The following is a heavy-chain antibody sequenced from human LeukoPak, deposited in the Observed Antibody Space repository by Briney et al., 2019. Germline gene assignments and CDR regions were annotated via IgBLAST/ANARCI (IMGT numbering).Heavy chain of an antibody. V-gene: IGHV3-7*01. CDR3: VRALGSSSADF. CDR1: GFTFSTYW. D-gene: IGHD6-6*01. J-gene: IGHJ4*02. CDR2: IKHDGSEK. Sequence: GGSLRLSCAASGFTFSTYWMSWVRQAPGKGLEWVANIKHDGSEKYYVDSVEGRFTISRDNAKNSLSLQMNSLRGEDTAVYYCVRALGSSSADFWGQGTLVTVSS.